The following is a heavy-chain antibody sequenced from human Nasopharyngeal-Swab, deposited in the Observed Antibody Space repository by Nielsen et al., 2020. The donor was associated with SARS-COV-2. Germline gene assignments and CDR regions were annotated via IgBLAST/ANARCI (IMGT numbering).Heavy chain of an antibody. J-gene: IGHJ4*02. CDR1: GCTLTGYY. D-gene: IGHD4-17*01. CDR2: INPHSRGT. Sequence: ASVKVSCKASGCTLTGYYMHWVRQAPGQGFEWMGWINPHSRGTKYAQKFQGRVTMTSDTSINTAYMELRRLRSDDTAVYYCARDDYGDYGYFGHWGQGTLVTVSS. CDR3: ARDDYGDYGYFGH. V-gene: IGHV1-2*02.